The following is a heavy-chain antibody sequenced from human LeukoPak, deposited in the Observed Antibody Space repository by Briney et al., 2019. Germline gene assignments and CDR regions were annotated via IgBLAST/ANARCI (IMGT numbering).Heavy chain of an antibody. CDR1: EFIFGAYW. CDR3: VRSLQKFGTRDY. V-gene: IGHV3-7*01. J-gene: IGHJ4*02. D-gene: IGHD3-10*01. Sequence: PGVSLTLSCAGSEFIFGAYWMTWVRQAPGKGLEWVAHINQDGSETYYMDSVKGRFTISRDNAKKSVFLQMNSLTAEDTALYYCVRSLQKFGTRDYWGQGTLVTVSS. CDR2: INQDGSET.